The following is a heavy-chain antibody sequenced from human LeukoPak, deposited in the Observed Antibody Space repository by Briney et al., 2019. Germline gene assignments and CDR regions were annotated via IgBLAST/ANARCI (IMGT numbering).Heavy chain of an antibody. J-gene: IGHJ4*02. V-gene: IGHV5-51*01. D-gene: IGHD3-10*01. CDR3: ARQYYGSGSYTDY. CDR2: IYPGDSDT. Sequence: GESLKISCKGSGYSFTSYWIGWERPMPGKGLEWMGIIYPGDSDTRYSPSFQGQVTISADKSISTAYLQWSSLKASDTAMYYCARQYYGSGSYTDYWGQGTLVTVSS. CDR1: GYSFTSYW.